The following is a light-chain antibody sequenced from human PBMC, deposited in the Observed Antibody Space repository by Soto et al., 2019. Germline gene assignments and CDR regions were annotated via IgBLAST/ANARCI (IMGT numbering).Light chain of an antibody. CDR1: SSDIGAYNS. CDR3: SVYTRTSTYV. J-gene: IGLJ1*01. CDR2: QVS. V-gene: IGLV2-14*01. Sequence: QSVLTQPASVSGSPGQSITISCTGTSSDIGAYNSVSWYQQHPGKAPKLIVFQVSNRPSGVPDRFSGSRSGNTASLTISGLQPEDEGDYYCSVYTRTSTYVFGTGTKVTVL.